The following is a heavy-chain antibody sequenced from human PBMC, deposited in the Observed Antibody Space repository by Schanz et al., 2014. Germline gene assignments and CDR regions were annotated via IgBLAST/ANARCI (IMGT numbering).Heavy chain of an antibody. CDR1: GFTLTSYA. D-gene: IGHD1-1*01. Sequence: EVQVVESGGGLVQPGGSLRLSCEASGFTLTSYALTWVRQSPGKGLEWVAFLSFDSRHIYYADSVKGRFTISRDNAKSSLHLQRNSLRADDTAVYYCARDGVAATTDFEYWGQGALVTVSS. J-gene: IGHJ4*02. CDR3: ARDGVAATTDFEY. CDR2: LSFDSRHI. V-gene: IGHV3-21*06.